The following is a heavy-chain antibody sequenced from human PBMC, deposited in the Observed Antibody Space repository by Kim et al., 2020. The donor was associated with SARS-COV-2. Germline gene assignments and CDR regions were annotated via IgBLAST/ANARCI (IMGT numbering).Heavy chain of an antibody. J-gene: IGHJ4*02. Sequence: GGSLRLSCAASGFTFSNYGMHWVRQAPGKGLEWVAIISYEGSNIYYADSVKGRFTISRDNSKNTLYLQMNSLRTEDTAVYYCAKEASFTTVVVDYHFDEWGQGTRVTVSS. D-gene: IGHD2-15*01. CDR3: AKEASFTTVVVDYHFDE. CDR2: ISYEGSNI. CDR1: GFTFSNYG. V-gene: IGHV3-30*18.